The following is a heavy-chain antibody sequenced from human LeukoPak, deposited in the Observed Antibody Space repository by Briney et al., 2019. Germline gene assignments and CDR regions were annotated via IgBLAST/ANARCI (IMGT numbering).Heavy chain of an antibody. CDR2: IKQDGGEK. CDR3: AREARGVTM. Sequence: PGGSLRLSCAASGFTFSNYWMTWVRQAPGKGLEWVANIKQDGGEKYYVDSVKGRFTISRDNTKNSLYLQMNSLRSEDTAMYYCAREARGVTMWGQGAMVTVSS. D-gene: IGHD2-21*02. CDR1: GFTFSNYW. V-gene: IGHV3-7*01. J-gene: IGHJ3*01.